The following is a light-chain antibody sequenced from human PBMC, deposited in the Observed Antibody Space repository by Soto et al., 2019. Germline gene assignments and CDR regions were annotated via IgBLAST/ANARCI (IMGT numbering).Light chain of an antibody. V-gene: IGKV1-9*01. CDR1: QGIAAS. J-gene: IGKJ4*01. CDR2: ADS. Sequence: DIQLTQSPSFLSASVGDRVTITCRASQGIAASLAWYQQKPGNPPRLLIYADSTLQSGVPSRFSGSGSGTRGTLTISSLEPEDLATYDCQQTRSYPRTFGGGTKVEMK. CDR3: QQTRSYPRT.